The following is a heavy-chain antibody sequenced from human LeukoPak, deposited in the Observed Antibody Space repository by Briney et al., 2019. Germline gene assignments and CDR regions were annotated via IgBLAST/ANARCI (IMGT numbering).Heavy chain of an antibody. J-gene: IGHJ5*02. V-gene: IGHV4-59*01. Sequence: SETLSLTCTASGGSINTYYWSWIRQPPGKGLEWMGYIFYSGSTNYNPSLKSRVTISVDTSNNQFSLKLNSVIAADTAVYYCARSRSASGSSHWFDPWGQGTLVTVSS. CDR3: ARSRSASGSSHWFDP. CDR2: IFYSGST. CDR1: GGSINTYY. D-gene: IGHD3-10*01.